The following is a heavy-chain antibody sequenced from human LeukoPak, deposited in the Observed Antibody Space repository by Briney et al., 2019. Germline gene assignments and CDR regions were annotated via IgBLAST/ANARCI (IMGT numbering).Heavy chain of an antibody. CDR2: ISYDGSNK. Sequence: GGSLRLSCAASGFTFSSYAMHWVRQAPGKGLEWVAVISYDGSNKYYADSVKGRFTISRDNSKNTLYLQMNSLRAEDTAVYYCASTSCYDVESSGVFDYWGQGTLVTVSS. D-gene: IGHD5-12*01. CDR1: GFTFSSYA. CDR3: ASTSCYDVESSGVFDY. V-gene: IGHV3-30*04. J-gene: IGHJ4*02.